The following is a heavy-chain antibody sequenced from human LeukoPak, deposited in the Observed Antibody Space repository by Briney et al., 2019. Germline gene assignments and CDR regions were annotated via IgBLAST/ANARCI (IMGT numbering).Heavy chain of an antibody. CDR2: IYSGGST. CDR1: GFTVSSNY. V-gene: IGHV3-66*01. J-gene: IGHJ4*02. CDR3: ARASDYVWGSYPD. Sequence: PGGSLRLSCAASGFTVSSNYMSWVRQAPGKGLEWVSVIYSGGSTYYADSVKGRFTISRDNSKNTLYLQMNSLRAEDTAVYYCARASDYVWGSYPDWGQGALVTVSS. D-gene: IGHD3-16*02.